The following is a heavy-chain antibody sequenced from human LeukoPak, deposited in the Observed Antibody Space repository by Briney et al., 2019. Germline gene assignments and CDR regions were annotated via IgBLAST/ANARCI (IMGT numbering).Heavy chain of an antibody. Sequence: SSETLSLTCTVSGGSISSGGYSWSWIRQPPGKGLEWIGYIYHSGSTYYNPSLKSRVTISVDRSKNQFSLKLSSVTAADTAVYYCARNTMTTVTTWAFDIWGQGTMVTVSS. CDR1: GGSISSGGYS. D-gene: IGHD4-17*01. CDR3: ARNTMTTVTTWAFDI. J-gene: IGHJ3*02. CDR2: IYHSGST. V-gene: IGHV4-30-2*01.